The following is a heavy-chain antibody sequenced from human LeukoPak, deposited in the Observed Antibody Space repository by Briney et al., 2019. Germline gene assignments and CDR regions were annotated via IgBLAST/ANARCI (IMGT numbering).Heavy chain of an antibody. D-gene: IGHD3-3*01. CDR3: ARDGRGTIFGVVFDWFDP. J-gene: IGHJ5*02. Sequence: ASVKVSCKASGYTFTSYAMNWVRQAPGQGLEWLGWINTNTGNLRYAQDFRGRFVFSFDTSVSTAYLQIRSLKAEDTAVYYCARDGRGTIFGVVFDWFDPWGQGTLVTVSS. CDR1: GYTFTSYA. CDR2: INTNTGNL. V-gene: IGHV7-4-1*01.